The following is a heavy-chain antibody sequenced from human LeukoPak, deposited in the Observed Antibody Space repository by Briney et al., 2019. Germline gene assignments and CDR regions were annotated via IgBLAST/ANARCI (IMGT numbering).Heavy chain of an antibody. CDR2: IYYSGST. J-gene: IGHJ5*02. CDR3: ARRGGSGSYSA. CDR1: GGSISSSSYY. D-gene: IGHD3-10*01. V-gene: IGHV4-39*07. Sequence: PSETLSLTCTVSGGSISSSSYYWGWIRQPPGKGLEWIGSIYYSGSTYYNPSLKSRVTISVDTSKNQFSLKLSSVTAADTAVYYCARRGGSGSYSAWGQGTLVTVSS.